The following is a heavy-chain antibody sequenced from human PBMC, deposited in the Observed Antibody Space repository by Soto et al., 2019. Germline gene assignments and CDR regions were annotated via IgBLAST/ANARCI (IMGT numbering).Heavy chain of an antibody. CDR1: GFTFSSYA. CDR2: MSYDGSDN. D-gene: IGHD3-16*01. Sequence: QVQLVESGGGVVQPGRSLRLSCAASGFTFSSYAMHWVRRAPGKGLEWMAVMSYDGSDNYYADSVKGLFTISTDNSKNTPYLQMNCLTPEDTALYYCARDGGAYWGQGTLVIVSS. CDR3: ARDGGAY. J-gene: IGHJ4*02. V-gene: IGHV3-30-3*01.